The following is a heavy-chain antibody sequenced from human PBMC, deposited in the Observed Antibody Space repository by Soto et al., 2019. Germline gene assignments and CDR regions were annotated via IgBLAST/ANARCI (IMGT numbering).Heavy chain of an antibody. CDR2: IYYSGST. CDR1: GGSINSGGYY. J-gene: IGHJ4*02. Sequence: SETLSLTCTVSGGSINSGGYYWSWIRQHPGKGLEWIGYIYYSGSTYYNPSLKSRVTISVDASKNQFSLKLSSVTAADTAVYYCARVANYYDSSGYYPDYWGQGTLVTVS. CDR3: ARVANYYDSSGYYPDY. V-gene: IGHV4-31*03. D-gene: IGHD3-22*01.